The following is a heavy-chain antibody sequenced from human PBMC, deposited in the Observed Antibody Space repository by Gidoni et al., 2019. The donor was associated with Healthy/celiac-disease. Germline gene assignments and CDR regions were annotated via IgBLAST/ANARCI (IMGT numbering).Heavy chain of an antibody. CDR2: ISSSSSTI. CDR3: ASYKIAASSWVDAFDI. V-gene: IGHV3-11*01. Sequence: QVQLVESGGGLVKPGGSLRLSVAASGFPFNAYYMSWIRQAPGKGLDWVSYISSSSSTIYYADSVKGRFTISRDNAKNSLYLQMNSLRAEDTAVYYCASYKIAASSWVDAFDIWGQGTMVTVSS. J-gene: IGHJ3*02. D-gene: IGHD6-13*01. CDR1: GFPFNAYY.